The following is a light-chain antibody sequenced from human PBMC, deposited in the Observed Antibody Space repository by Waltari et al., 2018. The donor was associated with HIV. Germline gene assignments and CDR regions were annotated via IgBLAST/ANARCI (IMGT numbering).Light chain of an antibody. Sequence: QSVLTQPPSASGTPGQRVTISCSGSSSNIGSNYVYWYQQLPGTAPKLLIYMNNQRPSGVPDRFSGSKSGTPASLAISGLRSEDEADYYCAAWDASLSAWVFGGGTKLTVL. CDR2: MNN. CDR1: SSNIGSNY. V-gene: IGLV1-47*01. CDR3: AAWDASLSAWV. J-gene: IGLJ3*02.